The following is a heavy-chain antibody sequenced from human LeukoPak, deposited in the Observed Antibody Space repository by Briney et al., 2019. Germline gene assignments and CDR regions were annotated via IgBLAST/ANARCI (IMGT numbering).Heavy chain of an antibody. CDR1: GGSISSSSYY. CDR2: IYYSGST. J-gene: IGHJ4*02. D-gene: IGHD5-24*01. V-gene: IGHV4-39*07. Sequence: SETLSLTCTVSGGSISSSSYYWGWIRQPPGEGLEWIGSIYYSGSTYYNPSLKSRVTISVDTSKNQFSLKLSSVTAADTAVYYCATTSVEMATISKFPYFDYWGQGTLVTVSS. CDR3: ATTSVEMATISKFPYFDY.